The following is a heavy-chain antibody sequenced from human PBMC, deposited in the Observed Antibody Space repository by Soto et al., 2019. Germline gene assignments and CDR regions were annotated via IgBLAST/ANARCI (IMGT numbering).Heavy chain of an antibody. CDR1: GGSISSYY. CDR2: IYYSGST. V-gene: IGHV4-59*08. D-gene: IGHD3-16*02. CDR3: ARLLHLGEFSLFWFDP. Sequence: SETLSLTCTVSGGSISSYYWSWIRQPPGKGLEWIGYIYYSGSTNYNPSLKSRVTISVDTSKNQFSLKLSSVTAADTAVYYCARLLHLGEFSLFWFDPWGQGTLVTVSS. J-gene: IGHJ5*02.